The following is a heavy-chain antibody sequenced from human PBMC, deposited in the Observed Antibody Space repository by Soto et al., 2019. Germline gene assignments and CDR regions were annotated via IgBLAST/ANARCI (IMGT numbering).Heavy chain of an antibody. CDR3: ARFFIVVVPAAISNNWFDP. D-gene: IGHD2-2*01. V-gene: IGHV4-31*03. Sequence: SETLSLTCTVSGGSISSGGYYWSWIRQHPGKGLEWIGYIYYSGSTYYNPSLKSRVTISVDTSKNQFSLKLSSVTAADTAVYYCARFFIVVVPAAISNNWFDPWGQGTLVTVSS. J-gene: IGHJ5*02. CDR2: IYYSGST. CDR1: GGSISSGGYY.